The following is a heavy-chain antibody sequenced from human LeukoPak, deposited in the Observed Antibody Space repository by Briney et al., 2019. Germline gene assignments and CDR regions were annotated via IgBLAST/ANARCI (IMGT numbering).Heavy chain of an antibody. D-gene: IGHD1-26*01. J-gene: IGHJ4*02. V-gene: IGHV1-69*05. Sequence: SVKVSCKASGGTFSSHAISWVRQAPGQGLEWMGRIIPIFGTANYAQKFQGRVTITTDESTSTAYMELSSLRSEDTAVYYCARGRGGSYGNYFDYWGQGTLVTVSS. CDR2: IIPIFGTA. CDR1: GGTFSSHA. CDR3: ARGRGGSYGNYFDY.